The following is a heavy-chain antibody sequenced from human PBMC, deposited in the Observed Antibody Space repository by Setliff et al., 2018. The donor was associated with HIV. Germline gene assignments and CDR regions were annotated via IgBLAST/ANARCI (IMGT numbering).Heavy chain of an antibody. V-gene: IGHV3-73*01. Sequence: PGGSLRLSCAASGFTFSGSPIHWVRQASGKGLEWLGRIKDRTDNYATAYAASVKGRFTIFRDDSANTAYLQINSLEIEDTAVYYCTRPQYIYENGGSDYWGQGTRVTVSS. D-gene: IGHD3-22*01. CDR3: TRPQYIYENGGSDY. J-gene: IGHJ4*02. CDR1: GFTFSGSP. CDR2: IKDRTDNYAT.